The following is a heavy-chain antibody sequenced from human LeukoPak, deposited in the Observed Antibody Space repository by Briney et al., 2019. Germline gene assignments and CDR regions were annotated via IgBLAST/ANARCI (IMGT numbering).Heavy chain of an antibody. CDR1: GGSFSGYY. Sequence: PSETLSLTCAVYGGSFSGYYWSWIRQPPGKDLEWIVEINHSGSTNYNPSLKGRVTISVDTSKNQFSLKLSSVTAADTAVYYCARGRVVVTASLYYYYYMDVWGKGTTVTVSS. CDR3: ARGRVVVTASLYYYYYMDV. D-gene: IGHD2-21*02. J-gene: IGHJ6*03. V-gene: IGHV4-34*01. CDR2: INHSGST.